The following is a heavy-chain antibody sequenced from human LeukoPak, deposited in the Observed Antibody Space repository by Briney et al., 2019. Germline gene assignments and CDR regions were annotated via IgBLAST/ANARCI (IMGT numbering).Heavy chain of an antibody. V-gene: IGHV1-18*01. J-gene: IGHJ4*02. Sequence: ASVKVSCKASGYTFTSYGINWVRQAPGQGLEWMGWISAYNGNTNYAQKLQGRVTMTTDTSTSTAYMELRSLRSDDTAVYYCARVGHYYDSSGYYGAFDYWGQGTLVTVSS. D-gene: IGHD3-22*01. CDR1: GYTFTSYG. CDR3: ARVGHYYDSSGYYGAFDY. CDR2: ISAYNGNT.